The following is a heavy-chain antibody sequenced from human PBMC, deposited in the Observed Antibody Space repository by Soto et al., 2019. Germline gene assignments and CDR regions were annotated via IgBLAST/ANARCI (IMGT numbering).Heavy chain of an antibody. Sequence: ASVKVSCKASGYTFTSYGISWVRQAPGQGLEWMGWISAYNGNTNYAQKLQGRVTMTTDTSTSTAYMELRSLRSDDTAVYYCARDVHYDILPPLYYYYMAVWGKGTTVTVSS. V-gene: IGHV1-18*01. D-gene: IGHD3-9*01. CDR2: ISAYNGNT. CDR1: GYTFTSYG. CDR3: ARDVHYDILPPLYYYYMAV. J-gene: IGHJ6*03.